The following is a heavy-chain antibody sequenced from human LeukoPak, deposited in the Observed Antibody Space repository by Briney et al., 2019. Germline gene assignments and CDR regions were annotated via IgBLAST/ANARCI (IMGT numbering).Heavy chain of an antibody. D-gene: IGHD2-15*01. CDR1: GGSFSGYY. V-gene: IGHV4-34*01. CDR3: ARDAPTYCSGGSCLVL. CDR2: INHSGST. J-gene: IGHJ4*02. Sequence: PSETLSLTCAVYGGSFSGYYWSWIRQPPGKGLEWIGEINHSGSTNYNPSLKSRVTISVDTSKNQFSLKLSSVTAADTAVYYCARDAPTYCSGGSCLVLWGQGTLVTVSS.